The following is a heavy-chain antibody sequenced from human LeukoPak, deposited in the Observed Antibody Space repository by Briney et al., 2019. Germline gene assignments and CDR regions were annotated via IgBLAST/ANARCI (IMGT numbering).Heavy chain of an antibody. CDR3: AREADWYGTT. D-gene: IGHD3/OR15-3a*01. V-gene: IGHV4-59*01. Sequence: TSETLSLTCTVSGGSISSYYWSWIRQPPGKGLEWIGYIYYSGSTNYNPSLKSRVTISVDTSKNQFPLKLSSVTAADTAVYYCAREADWYGTTWGQGTLVTVSS. CDR1: GGSISSYY. J-gene: IGHJ4*02. CDR2: IYYSGST.